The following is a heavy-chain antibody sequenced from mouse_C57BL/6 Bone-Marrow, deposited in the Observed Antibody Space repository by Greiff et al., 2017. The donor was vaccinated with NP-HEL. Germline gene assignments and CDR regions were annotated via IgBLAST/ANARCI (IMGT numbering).Heavy chain of an antibody. V-gene: IGHV1-81*01. Sequence: VQLQQSGAELARPGASVKLSCKASGYTFTSYGISWVKQRTGQGLEWIGEIYPRSGNTYYNEKFKGKATLTADKSSSTAYMELRSLTSEDSAVYFCARGDYYGSSYWYIDVWGTGTTVTVSS. CDR3: ARGDYYGSSYWYIDV. CDR1: GYTFTSYG. D-gene: IGHD1-1*01. CDR2: IYPRSGNT. J-gene: IGHJ1*03.